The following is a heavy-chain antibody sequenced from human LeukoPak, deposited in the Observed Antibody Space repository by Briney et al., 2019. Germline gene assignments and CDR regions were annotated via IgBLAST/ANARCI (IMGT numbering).Heavy chain of an antibody. D-gene: IGHD6-6*01. CDR2: IYYSGST. CDR1: GGSISSYY. V-gene: IGHV4-59*01. CDR3: ARVRSSSDHFDY. J-gene: IGHJ4*02. Sequence: SETLSLTCTVSGGSISSYYWSWIRQPPGKGLEWIGYIYYSGSTNYNPSLKSRVTISVDTSKNQFSLKLSSATAADTAVYYCARVRSSSDHFDYWGQGTLVTVSS.